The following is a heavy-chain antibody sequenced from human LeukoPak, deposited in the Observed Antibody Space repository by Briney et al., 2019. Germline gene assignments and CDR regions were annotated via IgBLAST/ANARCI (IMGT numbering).Heavy chain of an antibody. D-gene: IGHD1-1*01. CDR2: ISGSGGST. CDR1: GFTFSSYA. Sequence: GGSLRLSCAASGFTFSSYAMSWVRQAPGKGLEWVSAISGSGGSTYYADSVKGRFTISRDNSKNTLYLQMNSLRAEDTAVYYCARDRVGRYNWNEIGWGQGTLVTVSS. CDR3: ARDRVGRYNWNEIG. J-gene: IGHJ4*02. V-gene: IGHV3-23*01.